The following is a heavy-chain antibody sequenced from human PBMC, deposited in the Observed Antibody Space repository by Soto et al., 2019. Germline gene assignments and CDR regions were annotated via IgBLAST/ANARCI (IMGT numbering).Heavy chain of an antibody. CDR2: INWNGGST. J-gene: IGHJ4*02. CDR1: GFTFDDYG. V-gene: IGHV3-20*01. Sequence: EVQLVESGGGVVRPGGSLRLSCAASGFTFDDYGMSWVRQAPGKGLEWVSGINWNGGSTGYADSVKGRFTISRDNAKNSVYLQMNSLRAEDTALYHCARHDYGDDLYYFDYWGQGTLVTVFS. D-gene: IGHD4-17*01. CDR3: ARHDYGDDLYYFDY.